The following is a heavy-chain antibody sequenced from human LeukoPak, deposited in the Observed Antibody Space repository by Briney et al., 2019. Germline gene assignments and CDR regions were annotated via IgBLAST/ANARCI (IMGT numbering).Heavy chain of an antibody. J-gene: IGHJ4*02. CDR2: ISSSGNTI. Sequence: GGSLRLSCAASAFTFSSYSMTWVRQAPGKGLEWVSFISSSGNTIYYADSVKGRFTISRDNAENSLFLQMNSLRAEDTAVYYCARYSSSSGPDYWGQGTLVTVSA. CDR1: AFTFSSYS. CDR3: ARYSSSSGPDY. V-gene: IGHV3-48*01. D-gene: IGHD6-6*01.